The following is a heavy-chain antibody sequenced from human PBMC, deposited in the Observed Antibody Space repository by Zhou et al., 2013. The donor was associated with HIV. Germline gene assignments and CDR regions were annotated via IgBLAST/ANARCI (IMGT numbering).Heavy chain of an antibody. J-gene: IGHJ6*03. CDR3: ARSHYDFWSGPLDYYYYYMDV. CDR2: IIPIFGTA. Sequence: QVQLVQSGAEVKKPGSSVKVSCKASGGTFSSYAISWVRQAPGQGLEWMGGIIPIFGTANYAQKFQGRVTITTDESTSTAYMELSSLRSEDTAVYYCARSHYDFWSGPLDYYYYYMDVWGKGTTVTVSS. CDR1: GGTFSSYA. V-gene: IGHV1-69*05. D-gene: IGHD3-3*01.